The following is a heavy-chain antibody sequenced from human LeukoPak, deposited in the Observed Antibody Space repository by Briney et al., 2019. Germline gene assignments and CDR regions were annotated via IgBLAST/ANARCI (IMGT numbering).Heavy chain of an antibody. CDR3: ARQAATVRENWFDP. D-gene: IGHD2-15*01. CDR1: GYSFTHYW. V-gene: IGHV5-51*01. Sequence: RGESLRISCKGSGYSFTHYWIGWVRQMPGKGLEWMGVIYPGDSDIIYGPSFQGQVTISADKSISTAYLQWSSLKASDTAIYYCARQAATVRENWFDPWGQGTPVTVSS. CDR2: IYPGDSDI. J-gene: IGHJ5*02.